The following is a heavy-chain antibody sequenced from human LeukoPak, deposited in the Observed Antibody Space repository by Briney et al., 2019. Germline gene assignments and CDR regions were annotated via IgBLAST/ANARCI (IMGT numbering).Heavy chain of an antibody. CDR3: ARDLTIAAAGTADY. D-gene: IGHD6-13*01. CDR2: ISGYNGDT. J-gene: IGHJ4*02. V-gene: IGHV1-18*01. Sequence: ASVKVSCKASGYTFTSSGISWVRQAPGQGLEWMGWISGYNGDTNYAQKLLGRVTMTTDTSTSTAYMELRSLRSDDTAVYYCARDLTIAAAGTADYWGQGTLVTVSS. CDR1: GYTFTSSG.